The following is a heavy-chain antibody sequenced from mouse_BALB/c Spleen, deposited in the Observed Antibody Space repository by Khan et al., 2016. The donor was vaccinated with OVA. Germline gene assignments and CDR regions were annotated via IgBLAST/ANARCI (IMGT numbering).Heavy chain of an antibody. J-gene: IGHJ4*01. D-gene: IGHD1-1*01. CDR1: GYSITSNYA. CDR3: ASNNYYGYALDY. Sequence: EVQLQESGPGLVKPSQSLSLTCTVTGYSITSNYAWSWIRHFPGNKLEWMGYIRYNGYTSYNPYLKSRISFTRDTSENTFFLQLHSVTTEDTATYYCASNNYYGYALDYWGQGTSVTVSS. V-gene: IGHV3-2*02. CDR2: IRYNGYT.